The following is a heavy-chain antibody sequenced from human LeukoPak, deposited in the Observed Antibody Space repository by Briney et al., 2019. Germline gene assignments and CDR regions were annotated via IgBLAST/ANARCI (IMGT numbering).Heavy chain of an antibody. V-gene: IGHV3-23*01. Sequence: GGSLRLSCAASGFTFSSYAMSWVRQAPGKGLEWVSAISGSGGSTYYADSVKGRLTISRDNSKNTLYLQINSLRVEDTAVYYCAKGGGSSWVYFDYWGQGTLVTVSS. CDR3: AKGGGSSWVYFDY. J-gene: IGHJ4*02. CDR1: GFTFSSYA. D-gene: IGHD6-13*01. CDR2: ISGSGGST.